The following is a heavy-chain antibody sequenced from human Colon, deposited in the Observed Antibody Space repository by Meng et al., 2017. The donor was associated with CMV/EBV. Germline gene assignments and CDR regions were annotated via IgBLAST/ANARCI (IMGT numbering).Heavy chain of an antibody. CDR1: GSIVSNNY. J-gene: IGHJ4*02. CDR2: ISDAGNT. Sequence: SRMISCAAAGSIVSNNYMNWVRQAAGKGLEWVSVISDAGNTYYADSVKGRFTISRDNSKNTLYLQMNSLRAEDTAVYYCARGAFDWGQGTLVTVSS. CDR3: ARGAFD. V-gene: IGHV3-66*02.